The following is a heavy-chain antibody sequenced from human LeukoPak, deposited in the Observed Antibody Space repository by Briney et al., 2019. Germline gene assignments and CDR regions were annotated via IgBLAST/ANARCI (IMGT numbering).Heavy chain of an antibody. CDR1: GGSISSSY. D-gene: IGHD2-8*02. Sequence: TVTLSLTCTVSGGSISSSYWSWIRQSAGKGLEWIGRIYSSGSSNYNPSLKSRVTMSVDTSKNQFSLELSSVTAADTAVYYCARGCVVSSGTGFDYWGQGTLVT. V-gene: IGHV4-4*07. CDR2: IYSSGSS. CDR3: ARGCVVSSGTGFDY. J-gene: IGHJ4*02.